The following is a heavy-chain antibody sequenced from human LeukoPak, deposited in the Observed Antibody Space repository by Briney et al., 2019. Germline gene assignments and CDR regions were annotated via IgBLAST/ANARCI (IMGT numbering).Heavy chain of an antibody. V-gene: IGHV3-23*01. CDR1: GFTFSSYG. D-gene: IGHD6-19*01. J-gene: IGHJ4*02. Sequence: PGGSLRLSCAASGFTFSSYGMSWVRRAPGKGLEWVSGISGSGGSIYYADSVKGRFTISRDNSKNTLYLQMNSLRAEDTAVYYCARDTPVAVAVFDYWGQGTLVTVSP. CDR2: ISGSGGSI. CDR3: ARDTPVAVAVFDY.